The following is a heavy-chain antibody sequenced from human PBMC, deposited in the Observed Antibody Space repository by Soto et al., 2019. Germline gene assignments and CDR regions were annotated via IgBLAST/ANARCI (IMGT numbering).Heavy chain of an antibody. Sequence: PSETLSLPCTVSGDSITRSKFYWGWIRQSPGKSLECIGIVYFTGSTNYNPSLKSRVTMSVDRSRNQFSLQLTFLTAADTAVYYCARNVRSVSYFDFWGQGNLVT. D-gene: IGHD3-3*01. V-gene: IGHV4-39*01. CDR3: ARNVRSVSYFDF. CDR2: VYFTGST. J-gene: IGHJ4*02. CDR1: GDSITRSKFY.